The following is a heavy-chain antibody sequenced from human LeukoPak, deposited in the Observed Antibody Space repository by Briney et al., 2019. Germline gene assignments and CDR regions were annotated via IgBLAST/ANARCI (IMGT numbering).Heavy chain of an antibody. J-gene: IGHJ4*02. CDR3: AKGISTEDFRLFF. D-gene: IGHD1-1*01. V-gene: IGHV1-69*02. CDR2: IIPILGIA. CDR1: GGTFSSYT. Sequence: SVKVSCKASGGTFSSYTISWVRQAPGQGLEWMGRIIPILGIANYAQKFQGRVTITADKSTSTAYMELSSLRSEDTAVYYCAKGISTEDFRLFFWGQGALVTVSS.